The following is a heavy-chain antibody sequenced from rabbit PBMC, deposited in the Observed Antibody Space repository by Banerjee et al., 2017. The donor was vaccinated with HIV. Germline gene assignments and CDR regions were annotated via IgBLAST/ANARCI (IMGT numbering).Heavy chain of an antibody. CDR2: IDGGSSGRI. J-gene: IGHJ6*01. D-gene: IGHD1-1*01. CDR1: GFSFSSSYY. V-gene: IGHV1S40*01. Sequence: QSLEESGGGLVKPGASLTLTCTASGFSFSSSYYMCWVRQAPGKGLESIACIDGGSSGRIYCASWAKGRFTISKTSSTTVTLQMTSLTAADTATYFCASRDRGSGHYLLWGPGTLVTVS. CDR3: ASRDRGSGHYLL.